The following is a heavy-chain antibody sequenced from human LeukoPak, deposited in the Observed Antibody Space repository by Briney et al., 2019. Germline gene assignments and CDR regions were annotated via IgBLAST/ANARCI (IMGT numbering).Heavy chain of an antibody. D-gene: IGHD4-11*01. Sequence: ASVKVSCKSSGFRFTSFGVSWVRQAPGQGLEWMGWISNYFGVTHYAEKFEDRVTMTIDTSTATAYMELRSLRYDDTAIYYCARDSDYSGNGKGEWFDPWGQGTVVTVSS. V-gene: IGHV1-18*04. CDR1: GFRFTSFG. CDR3: ARDSDYSGNGKGEWFDP. J-gene: IGHJ5*02. CDR2: ISNYFGVT.